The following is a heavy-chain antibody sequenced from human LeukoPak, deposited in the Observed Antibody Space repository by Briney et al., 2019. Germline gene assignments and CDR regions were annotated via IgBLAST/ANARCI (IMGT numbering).Heavy chain of an antibody. CDR1: GGSISSSSYY. V-gene: IGHV4-39*01. CDR3: ARTRARITMIVVAPPHAFDI. D-gene: IGHD3-22*01. J-gene: IGHJ3*02. Sequence: SETLSLTCTVSGGSISSSSYYWGWIRQPPGKGLEWIGSIYYSGSTYCNPSLKSRVTISVDTSKNQFSLKLSSVTAADTAVYYCARTRARITMIVVAPPHAFDIWGQGTMVTVSS. CDR2: IYYSGST.